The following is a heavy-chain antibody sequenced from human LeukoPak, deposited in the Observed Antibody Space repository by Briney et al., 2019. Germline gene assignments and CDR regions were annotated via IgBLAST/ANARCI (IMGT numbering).Heavy chain of an antibody. CDR1: GFTFSSYS. J-gene: IGHJ4*02. V-gene: IGHV3-23*01. CDR2: ISGSGGST. Sequence: SGGSLRLSCAASGFTFSSYSMSWVRQAPGKGLEWVSAISGSGGSTYYADSVKGRFTISRDNSKNTLYLQMNSLRAEDTAVYYCANASTDRSSTSRNRYYCDYWGQGTLVTVSS. CDR3: ANASTDRSSTSRNRYYCDY. D-gene: IGHD2-2*01.